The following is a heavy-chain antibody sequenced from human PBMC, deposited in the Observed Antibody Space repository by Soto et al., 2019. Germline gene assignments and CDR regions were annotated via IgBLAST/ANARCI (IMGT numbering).Heavy chain of an antibody. Sequence: LSLTCAVSGGSISSSNWWSWVRQPPGKGLEWIGEIYHSGSTNYNPSLKSRVTISVDKSKNQFSLKLSSVTAADTAVYYCARARIAAARVTFDYWGQGTLVTAPQ. CDR2: IYHSGST. CDR3: ARARIAAARVTFDY. J-gene: IGHJ4*02. D-gene: IGHD6-13*01. CDR1: GGSISSSNW. V-gene: IGHV4-4*02.